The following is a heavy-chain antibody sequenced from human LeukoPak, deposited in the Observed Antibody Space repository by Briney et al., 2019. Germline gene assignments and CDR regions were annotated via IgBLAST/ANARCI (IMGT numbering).Heavy chain of an antibody. V-gene: IGHV4-30-4*01. CDR2: IYYSGTT. J-gene: IGHJ3*02. D-gene: IGHD1-26*01. Sequence: SETLSLTCTVSGGSISSGDYYWSWIRQPPGKGLEWIGYIYYSGTTYYNPSLKSQITISLDTSKNQFSLRLSSVTAADTAVYHCARESNHKWELRRTTPPIWGQGTMVTVSS. CDR1: GGSISSGDYY. CDR3: ARESNHKWELRRTTPPI.